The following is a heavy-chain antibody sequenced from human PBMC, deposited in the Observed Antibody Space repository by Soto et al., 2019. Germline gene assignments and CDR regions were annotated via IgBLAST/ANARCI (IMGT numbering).Heavy chain of an antibody. D-gene: IGHD3-16*02. V-gene: IGHV3-74*01. J-gene: IGHJ6*02. CDR2: INSDGSST. CDR1: GFTFSSYW. Sequence: PGGSLRLSCAASGFTFSSYWMHWVRQAPGKGLVWVSRINSDGSSTSYADSVKGRFTISRDNAKNTLYLQMNSLRAEDTAVYYCAREVIVSYYYYGMDVWGQGTXVTVSS. CDR3: AREVIVSYYYYGMDV.